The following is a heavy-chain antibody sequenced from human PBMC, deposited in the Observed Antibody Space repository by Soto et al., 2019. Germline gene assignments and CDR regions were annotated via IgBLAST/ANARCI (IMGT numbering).Heavy chain of an antibody. CDR2: IIPIFGTA. CDR3: ARCSLVVVPAPGFDP. D-gene: IGHD2-2*01. V-gene: IGHV1-69*06. CDR1: GGTFSSYA. J-gene: IGHJ5*02. Sequence: GASVKVSCKASGGTFSSYAISWVRQAPGQGLEWMGGIIPIFGTANYAQKFQGRVTITADKSTSTAYMELSSLRSEDTALYYCARCSLVVVPAPGFDPWGRGTLVTVSS.